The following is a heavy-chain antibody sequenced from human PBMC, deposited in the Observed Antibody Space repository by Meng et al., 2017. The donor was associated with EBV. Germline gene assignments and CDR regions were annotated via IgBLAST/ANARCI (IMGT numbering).Heavy chain of an antibody. CDR1: GFTVSSNY. D-gene: IGHD5-12*01. Sequence: GQLGESGGGLFQPGVSLRLSCAALGFTVSSNYMSWVRQAPGKGLEWVSVIYSGGSTYYADSVKGRFTISRDNSKNTLYLQMNSLRAEDTAVYYCAKHRLGPLDYWGQGTLVTVSS. CDR3: AKHRLGPLDY. CDR2: IYSGGST. V-gene: IGHV3-53*01. J-gene: IGHJ4*02.